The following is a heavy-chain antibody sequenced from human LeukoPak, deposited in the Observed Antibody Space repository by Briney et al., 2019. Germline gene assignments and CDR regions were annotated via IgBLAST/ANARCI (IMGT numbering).Heavy chain of an antibody. Sequence: GGSLRLSCAASGFTFSNAWMSWVRQAPGKGLEWVGRIKSKTDGGTTDYAAPVKGRFTISRDDSKNTLYLQMTSLRAEDTGVYYCVKGCNSISCTLIDYWGQGTLVTVSS. D-gene: IGHD2-2*01. CDR2: IKSKTDGGTT. J-gene: IGHJ4*02. CDR1: GFTFSNAW. CDR3: VKGCNSISCTLIDY. V-gene: IGHV3-15*01.